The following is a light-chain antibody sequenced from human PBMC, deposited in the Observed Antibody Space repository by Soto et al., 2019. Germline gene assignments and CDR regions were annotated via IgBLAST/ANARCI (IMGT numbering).Light chain of an antibody. V-gene: IGKV1-33*01. CDR3: QQYDNLPPYT. CDR2: DAS. J-gene: IGKJ2*01. Sequence: DIQMTQSPSSLSASVGDRVTITCQASQDITNYLSWYQQKPGKAPKLLIYDASNLETGVPSRFXGSGSGTDFTFTISSLQPEDVATYYCQQYDNLPPYTFGLGTKLEIK. CDR1: QDITNY.